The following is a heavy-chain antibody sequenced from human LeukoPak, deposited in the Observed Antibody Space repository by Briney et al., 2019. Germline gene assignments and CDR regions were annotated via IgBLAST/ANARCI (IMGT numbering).Heavy chain of an antibody. CDR2: INAGDGNT. V-gene: IGHV1-3*01. CDR1: GYAFTTYA. Sequence: ASVRVSCKASGYAFTTYAIYWVRQAPGQRLEWMGWINAGDGNTIYSQKFQGRVTMTRDTSARTVYMELSSLRSEDTAVYYCASDYFDIWGQGTMVTVSS. CDR3: ASDYFDI. J-gene: IGHJ3*02.